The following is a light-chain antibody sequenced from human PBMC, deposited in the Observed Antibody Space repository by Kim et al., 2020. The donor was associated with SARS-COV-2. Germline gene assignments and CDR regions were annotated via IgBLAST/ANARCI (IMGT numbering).Light chain of an antibody. Sequence: RVTISCTGSSSNIGAGYAVHWYQQLPGTAPKLLIYGNTNRASGVPDRFSGSKSGTSASLAITGLQAEDEADYYCQSYDSSLSGVVFGGGTQLTVL. J-gene: IGLJ2*01. CDR1: SSNIGAGYA. CDR2: GNT. V-gene: IGLV1-40*01. CDR3: QSYDSSLSGVV.